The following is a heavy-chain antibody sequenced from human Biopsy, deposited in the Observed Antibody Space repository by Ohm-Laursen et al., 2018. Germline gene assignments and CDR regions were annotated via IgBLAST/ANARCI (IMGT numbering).Heavy chain of an antibody. CDR3: ARGYSRRVSIFEASIYWFDT. V-gene: IGHV1-8*01. CDR2: MIPSSGKT. Sequence: ASVKVSCKASGYSFSTYDVNWVRQARGQGLEWMGWMIPSSGKTGYAQRFQGRVTLTMNTSISTAYMELSGLRSGDTAVYFCARGYSRRVSIFEASIYWFDTWGQGTLVTVSS. D-gene: IGHD6-6*01. CDR1: GYSFSTYD. J-gene: IGHJ5*02.